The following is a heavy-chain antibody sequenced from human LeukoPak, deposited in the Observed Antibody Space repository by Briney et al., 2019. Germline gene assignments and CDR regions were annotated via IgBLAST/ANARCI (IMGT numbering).Heavy chain of an antibody. J-gene: IGHJ4*02. CDR1: GGSFSGYY. V-gene: IGHV4-34*01. Sequence: KPSETLSLTCAVYGGSFSGYYWSWIRQPPGKGLEWIGEINHSGSTNYNPSLKSRVTISVDTSKNQFSLKLSSVTAADTAVYYCARGGDCSSTSCHPIDYWGQGTLVTVSS. CDR3: ARGGDCSSTSCHPIDY. CDR2: INHSGST. D-gene: IGHD2-2*01.